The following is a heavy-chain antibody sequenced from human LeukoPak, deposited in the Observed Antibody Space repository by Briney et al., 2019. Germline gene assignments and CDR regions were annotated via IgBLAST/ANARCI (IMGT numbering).Heavy chain of an antibody. Sequence: PSETLSLTCAVYGGTFSGYYWSWIRQPPGKGLEWIGEINHSGGTNYNPSLKSRVTISVDTSKKQFSLKLSSVTAADTAVYYCARERYYGGNSGPHYYWGQGTLVTVSS. D-gene: IGHD4-23*01. CDR2: INHSGGT. CDR3: ARERYYGGNSGPHYY. V-gene: IGHV4-34*01. CDR1: GGTFSGYY. J-gene: IGHJ4*02.